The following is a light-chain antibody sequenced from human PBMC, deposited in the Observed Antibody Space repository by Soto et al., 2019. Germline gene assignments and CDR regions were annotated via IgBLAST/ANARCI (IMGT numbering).Light chain of an antibody. CDR1: QSVGSN. CDR3: QQYNSRPLT. CDR2: DAS. Sequence: ETVMTQSPATLSVSPGERATPSCRPSQSVGSNLAWYQQQPGQAPRPLIYDASTRATGVPARFSGSGSGTEFTLTISSLQSEDFAVYYCQQYNSRPLTFGGGTKVDIK. J-gene: IGKJ4*01. V-gene: IGKV3-15*01.